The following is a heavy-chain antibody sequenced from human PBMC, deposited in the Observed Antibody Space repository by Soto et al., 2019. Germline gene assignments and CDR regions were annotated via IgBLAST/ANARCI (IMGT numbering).Heavy chain of an antibody. CDR1: GFTFGDYA. V-gene: IGHV3-49*03. D-gene: IGHD6-19*01. Sequence: SLRLSCTASGFTFGDYAMSWFRQAPGKGLEWVGFIRSKAYGGTTEYAASVKGRFTISRDDSKSIAYLQMNSLKTEDTAVYYCTRAGIAVAGPIDYWGQGTLVTVSS. CDR3: TRAGIAVAGPIDY. CDR2: IRSKAYGGTT. J-gene: IGHJ4*02.